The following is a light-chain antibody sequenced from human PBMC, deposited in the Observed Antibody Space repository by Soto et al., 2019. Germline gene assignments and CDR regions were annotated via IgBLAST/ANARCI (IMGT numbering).Light chain of an antibody. J-gene: IGKJ5*01. CDR3: QQYGSSPIT. CDR2: GAS. CDR1: QSVSSY. V-gene: IGKV3-20*01. Sequence: SVVTHSPATLSLSPVERATLSCRASQSVSSYLAWYQQKPGQAPRLLIYGASSRATGIPDRFSGSGSGTDFTLTISRLEPEDFAVYYCQQYGSSPITFGQGTRLEIK.